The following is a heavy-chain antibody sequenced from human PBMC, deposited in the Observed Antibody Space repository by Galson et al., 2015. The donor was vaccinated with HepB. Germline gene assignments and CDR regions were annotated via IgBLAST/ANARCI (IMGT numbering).Heavy chain of an antibody. D-gene: IGHD2-21*02. J-gene: IGHJ3*02. Sequence: SVKVSCKASGGTFSSYAISWVRQAPGQGLEWMGGIIPIFGTANYAQKFQGRVTITADESTSTAYMELSSLRSEDTAVYYCARVNCGGDCEGALDIWGQGTMVTVSS. CDR2: IIPIFGTA. CDR1: GGTFSSYA. V-gene: IGHV1-69*13. CDR3: ARVNCGGDCEGALDI.